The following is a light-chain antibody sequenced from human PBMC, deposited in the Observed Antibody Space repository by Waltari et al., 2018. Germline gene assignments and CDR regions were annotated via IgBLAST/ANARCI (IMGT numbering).Light chain of an antibody. CDR1: SSDIGGYNY. V-gene: IGLV2-8*01. Sequence: QSALTQPPSASGSPGQSVTISCTGTSSDIGGYNYVSWYQQHPGKAPKLMIYEVNKRPSGVPDRFSGDKSGNTASLTVSGLQAEDEADYYCSSYAGSNNYVVFGGGTKLTVL. CDR3: SSYAGSNNYVV. CDR2: EVN. J-gene: IGLJ2*01.